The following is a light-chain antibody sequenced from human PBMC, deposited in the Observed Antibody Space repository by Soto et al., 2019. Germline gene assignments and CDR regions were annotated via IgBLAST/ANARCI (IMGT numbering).Light chain of an antibody. CDR3: QQRSNWPPTWT. CDR1: QSIGSY. Sequence: EIVLTQSPATLSLSPGERATLSCRASQSIGSYLAWYQQKPGQAPRLLIYDASNRATGIPARFSGSGSGTDFTVTISSLEPEDFAVYYCQQRSNWPPTWTFGQGTKVEIK. V-gene: IGKV3-11*01. J-gene: IGKJ1*01. CDR2: DAS.